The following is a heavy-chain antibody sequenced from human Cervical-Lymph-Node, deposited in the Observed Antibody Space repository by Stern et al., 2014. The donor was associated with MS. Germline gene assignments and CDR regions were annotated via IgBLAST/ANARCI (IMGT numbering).Heavy chain of an antibody. CDR2: INLSDGAT. Sequence: VQLVQSGAEVKKPGASVTVSCRTSGYTFIDYYIHWVRQAPGQGLEWMGIINLSDGATTYAQKFQGRVTMTRDTSTNTAYMQLGSLTSEDTAVFFCAREVADNDAFDVWGQGTMVTVSS. V-gene: IGHV1-46*03. J-gene: IGHJ3*01. D-gene: IGHD2-15*01. CDR1: GYTFIDYY. CDR3: AREVADNDAFDV.